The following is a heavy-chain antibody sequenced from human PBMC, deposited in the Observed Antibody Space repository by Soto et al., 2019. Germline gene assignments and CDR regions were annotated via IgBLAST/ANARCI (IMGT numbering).Heavy chain of an antibody. CDR1: GFTFSIHA. D-gene: IGHD6-13*01. J-gene: IGHJ4*02. CDR2: ISGSGGST. CDR3: TRPHSTNRYVSDY. V-gene: IGHV3-23*01. Sequence: EVQLLESGGGLVQPGGSLRLSCAASGFTFSIHAMSWVRQTPGKGLEWVSAISGSGGSTYYADSVKGRFTISRDNSKNTVYLRMNSLRAEDTAVYYCTRPHSTNRYVSDYWGQGTLVTVSS.